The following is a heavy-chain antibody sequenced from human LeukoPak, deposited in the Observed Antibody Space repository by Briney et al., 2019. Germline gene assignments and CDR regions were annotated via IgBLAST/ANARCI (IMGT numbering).Heavy chain of an antibody. CDR1: GFTVSSNY. Sequence: GGSLGLSCAASGFTVSSNYMSWVRQAPGKGLEWVSVIYSGGSTYYADSVKGRFTISRDNSKNTLYLQMNSLRAEDTAVYYCARIRDSSGYCDYWGQGTLVTVSS. D-gene: IGHD3-22*01. J-gene: IGHJ4*02. V-gene: IGHV3-53*01. CDR2: IYSGGST. CDR3: ARIRDSSGYCDY.